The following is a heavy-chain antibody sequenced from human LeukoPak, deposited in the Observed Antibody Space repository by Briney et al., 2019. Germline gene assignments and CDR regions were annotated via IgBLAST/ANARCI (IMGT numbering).Heavy chain of an antibody. V-gene: IGHV3-73*01. Sequence: GGSLRLSWAASWFTFSRTTMYLVRQAAGEGLEWVGHIIGSGKTFATSHTASTKGRFTRSRDDSKNRAYLLMHSPKTEDPAVYYCMVRLAGYPDVHHWGQGILVTVS. CDR1: WFTFSRTT. D-gene: IGHD2-21*01. J-gene: IGHJ5*02. CDR3: MVRLAGYPDVHH. CDR2: IIGSGKTFAT.